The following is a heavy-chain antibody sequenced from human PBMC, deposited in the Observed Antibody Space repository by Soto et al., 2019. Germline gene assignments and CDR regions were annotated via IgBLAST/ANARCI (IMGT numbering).Heavy chain of an antibody. V-gene: IGHV3-23*01. J-gene: IGHJ6*03. Sequence: GGSLRLSCAASGFTFSSYAMSWVRQAPGKGLEWVSAISGSGGSTYYADSVKGRFTISRDNSKNTLYLQMNSLRAEDTAVYYCAVSDYVSYYYYYMDVWGKGTTVTVSS. CDR3: AVSDYVSYYYYYMDV. CDR1: GFTFSSYA. CDR2: ISGSGGST. D-gene: IGHD4-17*01.